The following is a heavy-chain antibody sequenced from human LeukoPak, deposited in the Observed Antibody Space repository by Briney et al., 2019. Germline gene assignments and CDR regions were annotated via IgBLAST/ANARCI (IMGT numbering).Heavy chain of an antibody. D-gene: IGHD6-13*01. V-gene: IGHV4-34*01. Sequence: PSETLSLTCAVYGGSFSGFYWTWIRQPPGKGLEWIGEINDGENTNCNPSLKSRVTISVDTSKNQFSLNLNSVTAADTAVYYCARAGAQQQVVDYWGQGALVTVSS. CDR3: ARAGAQQQVVDY. J-gene: IGHJ4*02. CDR2: INDGENT. CDR1: GGSFSGFY.